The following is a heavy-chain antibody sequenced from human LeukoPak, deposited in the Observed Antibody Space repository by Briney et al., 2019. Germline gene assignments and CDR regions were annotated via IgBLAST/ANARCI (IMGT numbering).Heavy chain of an antibody. V-gene: IGHV3-21*01. Sequence: GGSLRLSRAASGFTFSSYSMNWVRQAPGKGLEWVSSISSSSSYIYYADSVKGRFTISRDNAKNSLYLQMNSLRAEDTAVYYCARDLGGDYFDYWGQGTLVTVSS. J-gene: IGHJ4*02. CDR2: ISSSSSYI. CDR1: GFTFSSYS. D-gene: IGHD1-26*01. CDR3: ARDLGGDYFDY.